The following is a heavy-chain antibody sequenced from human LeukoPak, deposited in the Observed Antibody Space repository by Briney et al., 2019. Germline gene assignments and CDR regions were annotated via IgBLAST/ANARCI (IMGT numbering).Heavy chain of an antibody. CDR2: IYYSGST. D-gene: IGHD2-8*01. Sequence: PSETLSLTCTVSGGSISSYYWSWIRRPPGKGLEWIGYIYYSGSTNYNPSLKSRVTISVDTSKNQFSLKLSSVTAADTAVYYCARSEGVSYYYMDVWGKGTTVTVSS. CDR3: ARSEGVSYYYMDV. CDR1: GGSISSYY. V-gene: IGHV4-59*01. J-gene: IGHJ6*03.